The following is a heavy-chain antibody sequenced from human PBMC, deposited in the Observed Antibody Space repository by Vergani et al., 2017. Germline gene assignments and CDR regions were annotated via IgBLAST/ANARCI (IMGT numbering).Heavy chain of an antibody. CDR3: ARDVWDCSGISCFLWTGEFYYMDV. Sequence: QVQLVESGGGVVQPGTSLRLSCEASGFKFSQFGMHWVRQGPGKGLEWVAFISYDGSKTQYADSEKGRVTMSRDNSKNTVGLEMSSLRVDDTATYYCARDVWDCSGISCFLWTGEFYYMDVWGQGTTVTVSS. D-gene: IGHD3-16*01. CDR2: ISYDGSKT. CDR1: GFKFSQFG. V-gene: IGHV3-33*05. J-gene: IGHJ6*03.